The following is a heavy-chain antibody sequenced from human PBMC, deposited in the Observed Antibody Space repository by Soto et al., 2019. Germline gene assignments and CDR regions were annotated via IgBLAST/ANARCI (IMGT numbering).Heavy chain of an antibody. D-gene: IGHD4-17*01. V-gene: IGHV3-66*01. Sequence: APGKGLEWVSVIYSGGSTYYADSVKGRFTISRDNSKNTLYLQMNSLRAEDTAVYYCARADDGAHGDWGQGTLVTVSS. J-gene: IGHJ4*02. CDR3: ARADDGAHGD. CDR2: IYSGGST.